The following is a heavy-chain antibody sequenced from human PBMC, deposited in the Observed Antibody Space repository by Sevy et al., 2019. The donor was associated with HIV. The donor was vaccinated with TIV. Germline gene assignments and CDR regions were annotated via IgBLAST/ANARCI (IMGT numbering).Heavy chain of an antibody. CDR2: IYTSGRT. Sequence: SETLSLTCTVSGGSISSGSYYWSWIRQPAGKGLEWIGRIYTSGRTNYNPSLKSRVTISVDTSKNQFSLKLSSVTAADTAVYYCARESPYYGSGSYYPEPYFDYWCQGTLVTVSS. CDR3: ARESPYYGSGSYYPEPYFDY. CDR1: GGSISSGSYY. J-gene: IGHJ4*02. V-gene: IGHV4-61*02. D-gene: IGHD3-10*01.